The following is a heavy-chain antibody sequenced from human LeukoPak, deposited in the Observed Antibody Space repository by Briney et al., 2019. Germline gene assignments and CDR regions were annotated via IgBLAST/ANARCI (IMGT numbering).Heavy chain of an antibody. CDR1: GGSISSSSYF. CDR3: ARDVAVAGTFHY. D-gene: IGHD6-19*01. J-gene: IGHJ4*02. CDR2: IYYSGST. Sequence: SETLSLTCTLSGGSISSSSYFWGWVRQPPEKGLEWIGSIYYSGSTYYNPSLKSRVTISVDTSKNQFSLKLSSVTAADTAVYYCARDVAVAGTFHYWGQGTLVTVSS. V-gene: IGHV4-39*07.